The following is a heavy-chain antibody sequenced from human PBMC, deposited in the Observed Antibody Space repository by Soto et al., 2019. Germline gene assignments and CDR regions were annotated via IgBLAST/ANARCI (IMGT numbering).Heavy chain of an antibody. J-gene: IGHJ4*02. Sequence: PGESLKISCQSSGYIFSSYWIAWVRQMPGKGLEWMGIINPVDSDTRYSPSFQGQVTISADKSISTAYLQWSSLKASDTAMYYCARGCDIFYWGQGTLVTVSS. V-gene: IGHV5-51*01. D-gene: IGHD2-21*01. CDR3: ARGCDIFY. CDR2: INPVDSDT. CDR1: GYIFSSYW.